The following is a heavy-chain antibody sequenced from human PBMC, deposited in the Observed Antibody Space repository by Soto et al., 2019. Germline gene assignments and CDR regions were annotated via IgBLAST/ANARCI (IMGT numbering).Heavy chain of an antibody. CDR1: VLNFRSYD. CDR2: ISGSGGST. J-gene: IGHJ3*02. V-gene: IGHV3-23*01. Sequence: SWGSLRLSCVPYVLNFRSYDMSRVGHAPGKGLEWVSGISGSGGSTYYADSVKGRFTISRDNAKKTLYLQMNSRRPEDTAIYYCAKVEMASFDIWGQGTMFTSSS. D-gene: IGHD1-1*01. CDR3: AKVEMASFDI.